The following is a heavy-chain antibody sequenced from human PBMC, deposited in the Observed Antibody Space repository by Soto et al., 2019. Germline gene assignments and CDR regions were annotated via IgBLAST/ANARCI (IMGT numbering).Heavy chain of an antibody. Sequence: ASVKVSCKASGYTFTSYGISWVRQAPGQGLEWMGWISAYNGNTNYAQKLQGRVTMTTDTSTSTAYMELRSLRSDDMAVYYCAAGGGSAVASPSDYWGQGTLVTVSS. J-gene: IGHJ4*02. V-gene: IGHV1-18*03. CDR3: AAGGGSAVASPSDY. CDR2: ISAYNGNT. D-gene: IGHD6-19*01. CDR1: GYTFTSYG.